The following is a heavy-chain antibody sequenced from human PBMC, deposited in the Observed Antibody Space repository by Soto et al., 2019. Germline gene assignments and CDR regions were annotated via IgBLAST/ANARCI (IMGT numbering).Heavy chain of an antibody. V-gene: IGHV4-59*01. J-gene: IGHJ4*02. D-gene: IGHD2-8*01. CDR3: ASAPVYATYFDY. CDR2: IYYSGST. Sequence: SETLSLTCTVSGGSISSYYWSWIRQPPGKGLEWIGYIYYSGSTNYNPSPKSRVTISVDTSKNQFSLKLSSVTAADTAVYYCASAPVYATYFDYWGQGTLVTVSS. CDR1: GGSISSYY.